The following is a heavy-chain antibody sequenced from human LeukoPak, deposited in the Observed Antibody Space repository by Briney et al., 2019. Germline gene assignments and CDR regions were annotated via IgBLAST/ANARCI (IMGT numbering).Heavy chain of an antibody. D-gene: IGHD3-22*01. CDR1: GFTFSSYE. V-gene: IGHV3-48*03. CDR2: ISSSGSTI. Sequence: PGGSLRLSCAASGFTFSSYEMNWVRQAPGKGLEWVSYISSSGSTIYYADSVKGRFTISRDNAKNSLYLQMNSLRAEDTAVYYCARPPWGSSGYYGYFDFWGQGTLATVSS. J-gene: IGHJ4*02. CDR3: ARPPWGSSGYYGYFDF.